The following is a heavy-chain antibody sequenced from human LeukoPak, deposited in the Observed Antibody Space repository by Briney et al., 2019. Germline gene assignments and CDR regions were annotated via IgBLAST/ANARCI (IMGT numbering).Heavy chain of an antibody. CDR1: GYTFTSYD. Sequence: ASVKVSCKASGYTFTSYDINWVRQATGQGLEWMGWMNPNSGNTGYAQKFQGRVTMTRNTSITTAYMELSSLRSEDTAVYYCARASASYSRSPGVNPHHYYYMDVWGKGTTVTVSS. V-gene: IGHV1-8*01. CDR3: ARASASYSRSPGVNPHHYYYMDV. D-gene: IGHD6-6*01. CDR2: MNPNSGNT. J-gene: IGHJ6*03.